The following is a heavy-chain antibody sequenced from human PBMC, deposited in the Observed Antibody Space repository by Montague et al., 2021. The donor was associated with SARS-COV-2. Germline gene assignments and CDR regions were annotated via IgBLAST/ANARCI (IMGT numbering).Heavy chain of an antibody. Sequence: SLRLSCAASGFTFTSYSMNWVRQAPGKGLEAVSVISSDGSNKYYADSVKGRFTISRDNSRNTLYLQMNSLRPEDTAVYYCARDILRHKGGFDSWGQGTLVTVSS. D-gene: IGHD2-15*01. CDR3: ARDILRHKGGFDS. CDR2: ISSDGSNK. J-gene: IGHJ4*02. V-gene: IGHV3-30-3*01. CDR1: GFTFTSYS.